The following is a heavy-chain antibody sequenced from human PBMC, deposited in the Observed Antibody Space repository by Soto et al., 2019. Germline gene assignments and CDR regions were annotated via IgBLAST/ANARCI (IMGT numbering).Heavy chain of an antibody. D-gene: IGHD5-12*01. J-gene: IGHJ5*02. CDR1: GFTFNTYD. V-gene: IGHV3-23*01. Sequence: EVQLLESGGGLVQPGGSLRLSCAASGFTFNTYDMSWVRQAPGKGLEWVSAISGGGNTYYADSVKGRLAIYRENSKHQLYLLMNSVRDADKEVYYCATDWLPKNSRRAWCDHWCHGTLVTV. CDR2: ISGGGNT. CDR3: ATDWLPKNSRRAWCDH.